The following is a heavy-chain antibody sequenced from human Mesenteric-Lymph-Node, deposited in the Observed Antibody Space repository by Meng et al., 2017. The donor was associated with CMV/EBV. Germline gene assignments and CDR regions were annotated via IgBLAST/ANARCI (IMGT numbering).Heavy chain of an antibody. Sequence: GESLKISCEASGFTLSNYWMSWVRQAPGKGLEWVANIKYDGSEKYYVDSVKGRFTISRDNAKNSLYLQMNSLRAEDTAVYYCARGWGYCSSTSCYLNDYWGQGTLVTVSS. CDR3: ARGWGYCSSTSCYLNDY. D-gene: IGHD2-2*01. J-gene: IGHJ4*02. CDR2: IKYDGSEK. V-gene: IGHV3-7*01. CDR1: GFTLSNYW.